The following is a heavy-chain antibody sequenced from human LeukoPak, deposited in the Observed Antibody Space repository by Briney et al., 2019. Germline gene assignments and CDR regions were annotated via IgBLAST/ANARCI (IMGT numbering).Heavy chain of an antibody. CDR1: GYTLSDYI. Sequence: ASVRVSCRASGYTLSDYIINWVRQAPGQGLEWMGWINTNTGDPIYARGFKGRFVLSLDKSVNTAYLEIADLKTEDTAVYYCARSSRGVIGLLEYWGQGTLVTVSS. CDR3: ARSSRGVIGLLEY. D-gene: IGHD3-10*01. V-gene: IGHV7-4-1*01. CDR2: INTNTGDP. J-gene: IGHJ4*02.